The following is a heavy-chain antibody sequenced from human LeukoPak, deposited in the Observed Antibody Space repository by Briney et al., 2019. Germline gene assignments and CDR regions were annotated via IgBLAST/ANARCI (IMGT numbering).Heavy chain of an antibody. CDR3: ANLQGGVLDY. CDR2: ISDIT. D-gene: IGHD1-1*01. Sequence: GGSLRLSCEASGFTFSNYAMSWVRQAPGKGLEWVSGISDITYYADSVKGRFTISRDTSKNTLYLQMNSLRAEDTAVYYCANLQGGVLDYWGQGTLVTVSS. CDR1: GFTFSNYA. V-gene: IGHV3-23*01. J-gene: IGHJ4*02.